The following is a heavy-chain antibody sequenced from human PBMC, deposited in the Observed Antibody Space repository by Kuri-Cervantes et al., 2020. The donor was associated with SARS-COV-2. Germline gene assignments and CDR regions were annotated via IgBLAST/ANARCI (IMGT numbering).Heavy chain of an antibody. Sequence: GGSLRLSCAASGFTFSSYWMHWVRQAPGKGLVWVSRINSDGSSTSYADSVKGRFTISRDNAKNTLYLQMNSLRAEDTAAYYCARDPIRGYCSSTSCLPRGVWFDPWGQGTLVTVSS. CDR1: GFTFSSYW. V-gene: IGHV3-74*01. CDR3: ARDPIRGYCSSTSCLPRGVWFDP. D-gene: IGHD2-2*01. CDR2: INSDGSST. J-gene: IGHJ5*02.